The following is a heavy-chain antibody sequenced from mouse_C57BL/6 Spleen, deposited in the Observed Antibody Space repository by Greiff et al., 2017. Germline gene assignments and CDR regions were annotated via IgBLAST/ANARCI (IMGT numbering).Heavy chain of an antibody. CDR2: IDPSDSYT. CDR3: ARITGTWFAY. CDR1: GYTFTSYW. V-gene: IGHV1-69*01. D-gene: IGHD4-1*01. J-gene: IGHJ3*01. Sequence: QVQLKQPGAELVMPGASVKLSCKASGYTFTSYWMHWVKQRPGQGLEWIGEIDPSDSYTNYNQKFKGKSTLTVDKSSSTAYMQLSSLTSEDSAVYYCARITGTWFAYWGQGTLVTVSA.